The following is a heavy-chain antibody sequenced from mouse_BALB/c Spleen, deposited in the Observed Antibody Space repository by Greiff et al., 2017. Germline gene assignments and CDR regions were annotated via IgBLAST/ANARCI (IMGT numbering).Heavy chain of an antibody. CDR2: ISDGGSYT. V-gene: IGHV5-4*02. CDR3: ARGDWDWFAY. D-gene: IGHD4-1*01. J-gene: IGHJ3*01. Sequence: EVQLVESGGGLVKPGGSLKLSCAASGFTFSDYYMYWVRQTPEKRLEWVATISDGGSYTYYPDSVKGRFTISRDNAKNNLYLQMSSLKSEDTAMYYCARGDWDWFAYWGQGTLVTVSA. CDR1: GFTFSDYY.